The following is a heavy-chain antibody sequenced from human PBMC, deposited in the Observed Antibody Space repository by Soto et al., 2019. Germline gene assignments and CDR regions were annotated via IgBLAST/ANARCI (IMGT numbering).Heavy chain of an antibody. CDR1: GFTFSRSE. CDR3: ARGIIGGTYYYVDF. CDR2: ISSGGSPI. J-gene: IGHJ4*02. V-gene: IGHV3-48*03. Sequence: GGSLRLSCAASGFTFSRSEMNWVRQAPGKGLEWISYISSGGSPIHYADSVKGRFTISRDNAKNSVYLQMNSLRAEDTAVYYCARGIIGGTYYYVDFWGQGT. D-gene: IGHD1-26*01.